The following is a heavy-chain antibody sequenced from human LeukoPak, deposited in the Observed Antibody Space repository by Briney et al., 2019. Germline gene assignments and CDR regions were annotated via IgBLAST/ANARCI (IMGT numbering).Heavy chain of an antibody. CDR3: VRSVYNWNDVDY. Sequence: GGSLRLSCAASGFTFSDYHMSWIHQAPGKGLEWVSYISSTVITTYYADSVKGRFTISRDNAKKSLYLQMNSLRAEDTAVYYCVRSVYNWNDVDYWGQGTLVTVSS. J-gene: IGHJ4*02. CDR1: GFTFSDYH. D-gene: IGHD1-20*01. V-gene: IGHV3-11*01. CDR2: ISSTVITT.